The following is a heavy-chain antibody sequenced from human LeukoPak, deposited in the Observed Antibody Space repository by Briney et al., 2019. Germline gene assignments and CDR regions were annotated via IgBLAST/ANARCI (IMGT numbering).Heavy chain of an antibody. D-gene: IGHD6-19*01. CDR2: MNPNSGNT. J-gene: IGHJ3*02. CDR3: ARGRRYSSGWFSRPDAFDI. CDR1: GYTFTSYD. Sequence: RGASVTVSCKASGYTFTSYDMKWVRQAPGQGLEWMGWMNPNSGNTGYAQKFQGRVTMTRNTSISTAYMELSSLRSEDTAVYYCARGRRYSSGWFSRPDAFDIWGQGTMVTVSS. V-gene: IGHV1-8*01.